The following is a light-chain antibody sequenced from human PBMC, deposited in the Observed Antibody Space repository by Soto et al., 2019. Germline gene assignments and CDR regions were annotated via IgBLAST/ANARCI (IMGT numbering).Light chain of an antibody. J-gene: IGKJ1*01. V-gene: IGKV3-20*01. Sequence: EIVLTQSPGTLSLSPGERATLSCRASQSVSSSYLAWYQQKPGQAPRLLIYGASSRPTGIPDRFSGSGSGTGFTLTISRLEPEEFAVYYGQQYGSSPPTFGQGTKVDI. CDR3: QQYGSSPPT. CDR1: QSVSSSY. CDR2: GAS.